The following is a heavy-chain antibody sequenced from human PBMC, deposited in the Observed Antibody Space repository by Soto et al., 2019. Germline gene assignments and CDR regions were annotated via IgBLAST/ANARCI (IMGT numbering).Heavy chain of an antibody. CDR1: GGSISSGGFY. Sequence: QVQVQESGPGLVKPSQTLSLTCTVSGGSISSGGFYWSWIRQHPGKGLEWVGCIYYSGDTYYNPSLKSRVTISVDTSQNQFSLKLRSLTAADTAVYYWVGVYGDYREESFDYWGQGTLVTVSS. V-gene: IGHV4-31*03. CDR2: IYYSGDT. D-gene: IGHD4-17*01. CDR3: VGVYGDYREESFDY. J-gene: IGHJ4*02.